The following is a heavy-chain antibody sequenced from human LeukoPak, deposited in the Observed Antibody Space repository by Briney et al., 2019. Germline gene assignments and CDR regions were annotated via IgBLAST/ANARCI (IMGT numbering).Heavy chain of an antibody. CDR3: ARDPTYYYDSSGYYYSY. D-gene: IGHD3-22*01. J-gene: IGHJ4*02. Sequence: GGSLRLSCAASGFTFSSYSMNWVRQAPGKGLEWVSSISSSSSYIYYADSVKGRFTISRDNAKNSLYLQMNSLRAEDTAVYYCARDPTYYYDSSGYYYSYWGQGTLVTVSS. CDR1: GFTFSSYS. V-gene: IGHV3-21*01. CDR2: ISSSSSYI.